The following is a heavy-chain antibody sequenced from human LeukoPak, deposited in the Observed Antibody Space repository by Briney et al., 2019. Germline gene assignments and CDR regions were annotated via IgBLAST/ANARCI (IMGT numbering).Heavy chain of an antibody. J-gene: IGHJ4*02. D-gene: IGHD3-22*01. V-gene: IGHV1-69*04. Sequence: ASVKVSCKASRGTFSSYAISWVRQAPGQGLEWMGRIIPIFGIANYAQKFQGRVTITADKSTSTAYMELSSLRSEDTAVYYCARESSSGYYYVSVYYFDYWGQGTLVTVSS. CDR3: ARESSSGYYYVSVYYFDY. CDR1: RGTFSSYA. CDR2: IIPIFGIA.